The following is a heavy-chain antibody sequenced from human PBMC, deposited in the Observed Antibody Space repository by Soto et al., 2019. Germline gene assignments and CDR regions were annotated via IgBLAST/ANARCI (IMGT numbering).Heavy chain of an antibody. CDR3: ARGVIDYGEYGRGYNWFDP. CDR1: GYTFTSCD. J-gene: IGHJ5*02. CDR2: MNPNNGNT. D-gene: IGHD4-17*01. Sequence: GASVKVSCKASGYTFTSCDINWVRQATGQGLEWMGWMNPNNGNTGYAQKFQGRVTMTRNTSISTAYMELSSLRSEDTAVYYCARGVIDYGEYGRGYNWFDPWGQGTLVTVCS. V-gene: IGHV1-8*01.